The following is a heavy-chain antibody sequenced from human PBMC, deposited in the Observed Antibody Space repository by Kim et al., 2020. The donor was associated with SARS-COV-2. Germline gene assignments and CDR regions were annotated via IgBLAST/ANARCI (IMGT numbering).Heavy chain of an antibody. J-gene: IGHJ5*02. D-gene: IGHD3-3*01. CDR3: ARALITIFGVVSNWFDP. Sequence: ASVKVSCKASGYTFTSYGISWVRQAPGQGLEWMGWISAYNGNTNYAQKLQGRVTMTTDTSTSTGYMELRSLRSDDTAVYYCARALITIFGVVSNWFDPWGQGTRVTVSS. V-gene: IGHV1-18*01. CDR1: GYTFTSYG. CDR2: ISAYNGNT.